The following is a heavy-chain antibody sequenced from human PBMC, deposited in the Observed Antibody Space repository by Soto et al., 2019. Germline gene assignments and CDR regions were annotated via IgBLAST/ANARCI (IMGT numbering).Heavy chain of an antibody. CDR3: AGGYDSSVRDAFDS. CDR2: ISAYNGNT. J-gene: IGHJ3*02. V-gene: IGHV1-18*01. D-gene: IGHD3-22*01. CDR1: GYTFTSYG. Sequence: ASVKVSCKASGYTFTSYGISWVRQAPGQGLEWMGWISAYNGNTNYAQKLQGRVTMTTDTSTSTAYMELRSLRSDDTAVYYCAGGYDSSVRDAFDSWGQGTMVTVSS.